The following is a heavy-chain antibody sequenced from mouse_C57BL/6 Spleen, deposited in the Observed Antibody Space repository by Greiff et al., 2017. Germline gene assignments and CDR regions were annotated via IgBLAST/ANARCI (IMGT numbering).Heavy chain of an antibody. V-gene: IGHV5-4*01. CDR1: GFTFSSYA. Sequence: EVKLMESGGGLVKPGGSLKLSCAASGFTFSSYAMSWVRQTPEKRLEWVATISDGGSYTYYPDNVKGRFTISRDNAKNNLYLQMSHLKSEDTAMYYCARERVYDGYYVGDYWGQGTTLTVSS. CDR3: ARERVYDGYYVGDY. J-gene: IGHJ2*01. D-gene: IGHD2-3*01. CDR2: ISDGGSYT.